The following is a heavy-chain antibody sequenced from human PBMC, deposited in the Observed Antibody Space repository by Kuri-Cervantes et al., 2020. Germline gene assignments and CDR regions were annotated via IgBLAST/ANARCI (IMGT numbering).Heavy chain of an antibody. D-gene: IGHD2-15*01. J-gene: IGHJ3*02. Sequence: ASVKVSCKASGYTFTSYGISWVRQAPGQGLEWMGWISAYNGNTNYAQRLQGRVTMTTDTSTSTAYMELRSLRSDDTAVYYCARAGYCSGGSCHAFDIWGQGTMVTVSS. CDR2: ISAYNGNT. CDR3: ARAGYCSGGSCHAFDI. CDR1: GYTFTSYG. V-gene: IGHV1-18*01.